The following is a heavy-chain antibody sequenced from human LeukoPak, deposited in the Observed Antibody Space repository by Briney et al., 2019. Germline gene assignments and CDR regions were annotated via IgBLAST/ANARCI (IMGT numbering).Heavy chain of an antibody. V-gene: IGHV3-9*01. Sequence: GGSLRLSCAASGFTFDDYAMHWVRQAPGKGLEWVSVISWNSGSIGYADSVKGRFTISRDNAKNSLYLQMNSLRAEDTALYYCAKGRDYDSSGYYVLSAFDIWGQGTMVTVSS. J-gene: IGHJ3*02. CDR2: ISWNSGSI. CDR3: AKGRDYDSSGYYVLSAFDI. D-gene: IGHD3-22*01. CDR1: GFTFDDYA.